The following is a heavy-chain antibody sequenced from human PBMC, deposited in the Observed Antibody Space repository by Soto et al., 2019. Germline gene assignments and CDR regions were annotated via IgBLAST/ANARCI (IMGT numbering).Heavy chain of an antibody. J-gene: IGHJ4*02. CDR2: IRHDGSEK. Sequence: PGGSLGLSCTASGLILSNYWMSWVRQAPGMGLEWVANIRHDGSEKYYVDSVKGRFTISRDNTKNSLYLQVDSLRDEDTAVYYWAVFGRTTGFDYWGQGTLVTVSS. V-gene: IGHV3-7*01. D-gene: IGHD4-17*01. CDR3: AVFGRTTGFDY. CDR1: GLILSNYW.